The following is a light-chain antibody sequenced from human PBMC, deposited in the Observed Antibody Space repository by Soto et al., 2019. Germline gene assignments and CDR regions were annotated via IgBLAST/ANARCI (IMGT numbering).Light chain of an antibody. CDR1: YDISSS. CDR3: QQLSHYPYT. Sequence: DIQLTQSPSFLSASVEDRGTISCRASYDISSSLAWYQQEPGKPPKLLIYDSSTLQTGVPSRFTGSGSGRKFTLTISGLQCGDFATYFCQQLSHYPYTFGQGTKLEI. CDR2: DSS. V-gene: IGKV1-9*01. J-gene: IGKJ2*01.